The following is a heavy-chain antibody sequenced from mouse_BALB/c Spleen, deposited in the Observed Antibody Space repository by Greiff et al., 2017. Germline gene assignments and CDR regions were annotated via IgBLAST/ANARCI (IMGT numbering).Heavy chain of an antibody. V-gene: IGHV5-17*02. CDR2: ISSGSSTI. CDR1: GFTFSSFG. D-gene: IGHD2-14*01. Sequence: EVQRVESGGGLVQPGGSRSLSCAASGFTFSSFGMHWVRQAPEKGLEWVAYISSGSSTIYYAETVKGRFTISRDNPKNTLFLQMTSLRSEDTAMYYCARANGDYGYDGYFDVWGAGTTVTVSS. J-gene: IGHJ1*01. CDR3: ARANGDYGYDGYFDV.